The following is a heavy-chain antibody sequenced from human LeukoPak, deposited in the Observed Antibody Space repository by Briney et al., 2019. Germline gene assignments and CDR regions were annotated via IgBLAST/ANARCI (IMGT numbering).Heavy chain of an antibody. J-gene: IGHJ2*01. D-gene: IGHD4-17*01. CDR2: IRSKADSYAT. Sequence: PGGSLRLSCAASGFTFSDSAMYWVRQASGKGLEWVGRIRSKADSYATAYAESVKGRFTISRDDSKNTAYLQMNSLKTEDTAVYYCTRRSVTNNWYFDLWGRGTLVTVSS. V-gene: IGHV3-73*01. CDR1: GFTFSDSA. CDR3: TRRSVTNNWYFDL.